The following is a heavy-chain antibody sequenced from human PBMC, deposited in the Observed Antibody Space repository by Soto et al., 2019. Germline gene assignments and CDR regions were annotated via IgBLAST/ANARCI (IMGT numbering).Heavy chain of an antibody. V-gene: IGHV4-59*01. CDR1: GGSISSYY. Sequence: SETLSLTCTVSGGSISSYYWSWIRQPPGKGLEWIGYIYYSGSTNYNPSLMSRVTISVDTSKNKFSLKLSSVTAADTAVYYCARCRIDSSGWYFFDYWGQGILVTVSS. J-gene: IGHJ4*02. CDR3: ARCRIDSSGWYFFDY. CDR2: IYYSGST. D-gene: IGHD6-19*01.